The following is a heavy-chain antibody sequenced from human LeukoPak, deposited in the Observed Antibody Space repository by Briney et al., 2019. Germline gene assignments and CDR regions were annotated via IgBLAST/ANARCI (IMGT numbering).Heavy chain of an antibody. CDR3: ARVKGSWWYLAFDF. J-gene: IGHJ4*02. CDR1: GGSVNSSHW. CDR2: VFHSGIT. V-gene: IGHV4-4*02. Sequence: SETLSLTCAVSGGSVNSSHWWSWVRQSPGKGLEWIGEVFHSGITNYSPSLQSRVAISVDKFKNLFSLKLTSVTAADTARYYCARVKGSWWYLAFDFWGQGTQVTVSS. D-gene: IGHD6-19*01.